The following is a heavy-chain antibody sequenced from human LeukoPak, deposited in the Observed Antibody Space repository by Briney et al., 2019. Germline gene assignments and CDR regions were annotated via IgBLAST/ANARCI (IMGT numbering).Heavy chain of an antibody. CDR1: GFTVSSNY. V-gene: IGHV3-53*04. Sequence: GGSLRLSCAASGFTVSSNYMIWVRQAPGKGLEWVSVIYSGGSTYYADSVKGRFTISRNNSKNTLYLQMNSLRAEDTAVYYCARGSSGASSVFDYWGQGTLVTVSS. CDR3: ARGSSGASSVFDY. D-gene: IGHD6-6*01. CDR2: IYSGGST. J-gene: IGHJ4*02.